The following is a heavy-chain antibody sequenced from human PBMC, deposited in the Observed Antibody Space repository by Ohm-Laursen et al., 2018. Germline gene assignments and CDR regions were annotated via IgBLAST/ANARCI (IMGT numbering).Heavy chain of an antibody. D-gene: IGHD4-23*01. Sequence: RLSCAASGFTVSSNYMNWVRQAPGKGLEWVATINKDGSEKKYVDSVKGRFTISRDNAENSVYLQMNSLRVEDTAVYYCARAYEATPPNVWGQGTTVTVS. V-gene: IGHV3-7*04. CDR2: INKDGSEK. CDR3: ARAYEATPPNV. J-gene: IGHJ6*02. CDR1: GFTVSSNY.